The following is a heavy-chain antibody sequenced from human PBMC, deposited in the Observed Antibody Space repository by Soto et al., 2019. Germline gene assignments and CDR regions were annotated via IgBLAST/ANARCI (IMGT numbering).Heavy chain of an antibody. CDR2: IYYSGST. CDR3: ARPGQEATAEYYYGMDV. D-gene: IGHD1-26*01. J-gene: IGHJ6*02. Sequence: ASWTLSLTCTVSGGSISSSSYYWGWIRQPPGKGLEWIGSIYYSGSTYYNPSLKRRVTIYVDTYKKKFYMKLRSVTAADTAVYYCARPGQEATAEYYYGMDVWGQG. V-gene: IGHV4-39*01. CDR1: GGSISSSSYY.